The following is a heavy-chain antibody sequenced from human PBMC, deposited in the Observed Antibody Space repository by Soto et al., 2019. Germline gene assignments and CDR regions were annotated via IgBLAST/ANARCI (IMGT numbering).Heavy chain of an antibody. Sequence: SETLSLTCTVSGGSISSSSYYWGWIRQPPGKGLEWIGSIYYSGSTNYNPSLKSRVTISVDTSKNQFSLKLSSVTAADTAVYYCASGGYSGYDFYYFDYWGQGTLVTVSS. V-gene: IGHV4-39*07. CDR3: ASGGYSGYDFYYFDY. D-gene: IGHD5-12*01. CDR1: GGSISSSSYY. CDR2: IYYSGST. J-gene: IGHJ4*02.